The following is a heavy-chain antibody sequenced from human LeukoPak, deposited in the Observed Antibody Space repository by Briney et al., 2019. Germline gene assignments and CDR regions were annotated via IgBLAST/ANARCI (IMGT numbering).Heavy chain of an antibody. CDR2: INEGGRVT. J-gene: IGHJ4*02. CDR1: GFTFSSYA. CDR3: AKDVAAAGIGFDY. D-gene: IGHD6-13*01. Sequence: GGSLRLSCAASGFTFSSYAMNWVRQAPGKGLEWVSSINEGGRVTSYADSVKGRFTISRDNSKNTLYLQMNSLRAEDTAVYYCAKDVAAAGIGFDYWGQGTLVTVSS. V-gene: IGHV3-23*01.